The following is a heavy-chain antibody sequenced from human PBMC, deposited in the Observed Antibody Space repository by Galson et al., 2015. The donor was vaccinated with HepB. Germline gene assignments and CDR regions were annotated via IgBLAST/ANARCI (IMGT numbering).Heavy chain of an antibody. D-gene: IGHD3-22*01. Sequence: EPLSLTCTVTGDSVTIRTYYWGWIRQPQGKGLEWNGNIYYSGSNYYNQSLKSRVTISVDTSKNQFSLKLSSVTAADTAVYYCARVQYFYDRSGYLFDHWGQGTLVTVSS. CDR3: ARVQYFYDRSGYLFDH. CDR2: IYYSGSN. J-gene: IGHJ4*02. CDR1: GDSVTIRTYY. V-gene: IGHV4-39*07.